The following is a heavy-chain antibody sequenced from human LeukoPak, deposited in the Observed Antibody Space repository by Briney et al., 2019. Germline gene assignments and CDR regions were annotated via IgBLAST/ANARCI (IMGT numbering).Heavy chain of an antibody. J-gene: IGHJ5*02. D-gene: IGHD2-21*02. Sequence: ASVKVCCKASGYTFTKYFMHWVRQAPGQGLEWMGIINPRGGSTGYAQKFQGRITMTTDMSTRTVYMELSSLESEDTAVYYCARRDCVGDCYSNWFDPWGQGTLVTVSS. CDR2: INPRGGST. CDR1: GYTFTKYF. V-gene: IGHV1-46*01. CDR3: ARRDCVGDCYSNWFDP.